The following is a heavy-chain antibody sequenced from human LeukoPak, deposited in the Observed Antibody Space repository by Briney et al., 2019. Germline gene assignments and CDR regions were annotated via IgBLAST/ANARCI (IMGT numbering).Heavy chain of an antibody. Sequence: KPGGSLRLSCAASGFTFSSYSMNWVRQAPGKGLEWVSSISSGSSYIYYADSVKGRFTISRDNAKNSLYLQMNSLRAEDTAVYYCARGDYYDSSGYYNYWGQGTLVTVSS. CDR2: ISSGSSYI. V-gene: IGHV3-21*01. D-gene: IGHD3-22*01. J-gene: IGHJ4*02. CDR1: GFTFSSYS. CDR3: ARGDYYDSSGYYNY.